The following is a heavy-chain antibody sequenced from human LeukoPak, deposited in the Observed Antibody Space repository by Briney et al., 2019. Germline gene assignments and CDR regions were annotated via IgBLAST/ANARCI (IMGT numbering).Heavy chain of an antibody. CDR2: IYYSGST. D-gene: IGHD5-12*01. Sequence: SETLSLTCTVSGGSISSSSYYWGWIRQPPGKGLEWIGSIYYSGSTYYNPSLESRVTISVDTSKNQFSLKLSSVTAADTAVYYCASLKRGYSGYDSVSRDYWGQGTLVTVSS. J-gene: IGHJ4*02. CDR1: GGSISSSSYY. CDR3: ASLKRGYSGYDSVSRDY. V-gene: IGHV4-39*01.